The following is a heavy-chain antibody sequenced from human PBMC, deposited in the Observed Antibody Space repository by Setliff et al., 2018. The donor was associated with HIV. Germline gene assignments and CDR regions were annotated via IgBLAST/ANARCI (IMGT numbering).Heavy chain of an antibody. D-gene: IGHD5-12*01. CDR2: ISGSGGRT. CDR3: AKDPRAAVATICDY. CDR1: GFTFSSYA. J-gene: IGHJ4*02. Sequence: GGSLRLSCAASGFTFSSYAMSWVRQAPGKGLEWVSAISGSGGRTYYADSVKGRFTISRDNSKNTLYLQMHSLRAEDTAVYYCAKDPRAAVATICDYWGQGTLVTVSS. V-gene: IGHV3-23*01.